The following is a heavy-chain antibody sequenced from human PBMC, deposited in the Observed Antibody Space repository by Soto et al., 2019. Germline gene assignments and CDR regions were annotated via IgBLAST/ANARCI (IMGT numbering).Heavy chain of an antibody. CDR1: GGTFSSYT. D-gene: IGHD3-22*01. V-gene: IGHV1-69*02. CDR2: IIPNLGIA. Sequence: QVQLVQSGAAVKKPGSSVKVSCKASGGTFSSYTISWVPQAPGQGLEWMGRIIPNLGIANYAQKFQGRVTITADKSASTAYMELSILRSEDTAVYYCASIDSSGPRTDYCCRGTLVTVSS. J-gene: IGHJ4*02. CDR3: ASIDSSGPRTDY.